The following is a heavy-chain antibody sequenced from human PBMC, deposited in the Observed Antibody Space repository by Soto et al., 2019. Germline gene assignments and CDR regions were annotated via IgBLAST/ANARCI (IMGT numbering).Heavy chain of an antibody. J-gene: IGHJ3*02. Sequence: EVQLLESGGGLVQPGGSLRLSCAASGFTFNIYAMSWVRQAPGKGLVWVSGISGGGGSTYYADSVKGRFTVSRDNSENTLYFQMNSLRADDTAVYYCAKDLRAFDIWGQGTMVTVSS. CDR2: ISGGGGST. CDR1: GFTFNIYA. V-gene: IGHV3-23*01. CDR3: AKDLRAFDI.